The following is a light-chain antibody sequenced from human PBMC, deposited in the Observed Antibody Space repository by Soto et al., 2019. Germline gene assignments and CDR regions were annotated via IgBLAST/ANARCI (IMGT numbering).Light chain of an antibody. CDR1: SSEVGSYNL. V-gene: IGLV2-23*02. CDR3: CSYAGSSTFLYV. Sequence: QSSLTQPASVSGSPGQSITISCTGTSSEVGSYNLVSWYQQHPGKAPKLMIYEVTKRPSGVSNSFSGSKSGNTASLTISWLQAEDEADYYCCSYAGSSTFLYVFGTGTKVTVL. J-gene: IGLJ1*01. CDR2: EVT.